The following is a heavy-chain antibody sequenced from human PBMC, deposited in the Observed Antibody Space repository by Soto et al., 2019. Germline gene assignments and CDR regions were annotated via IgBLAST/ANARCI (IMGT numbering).Heavy chain of an antibody. CDR1: GFTFDDYA. CDR2: ISWNSGSI. Sequence: EVQLVESGGGLVQPGRSLRLSCAASGFTFDDYAMHWVRQAPGKGLEWVSGISWNSGSIGYADSVKGRFTISRDNAKNXXYLQMNSLRAEDTALYYCAKDIRSGTRHYYYGMDVWGQGTTVTVSS. D-gene: IGHD1-1*01. V-gene: IGHV3-9*01. CDR3: AKDIRSGTRHYYYGMDV. J-gene: IGHJ6*02.